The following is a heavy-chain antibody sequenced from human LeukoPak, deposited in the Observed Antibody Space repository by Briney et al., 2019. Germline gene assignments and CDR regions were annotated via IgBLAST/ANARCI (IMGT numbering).Heavy chain of an antibody. CDR2: INSDGSST. J-gene: IGHJ4*02. Sequence: GGSLRLSCAGSGFTLSSNWMHWVRQAPGKGLVWVSRINSDGSSTSYADSVKGRFTISRDNAKNTLYLQMNSLRAEDTAVYYCARGGAARPLDYWGQGTLVTVSS. CDR3: ARGGAARPLDY. V-gene: IGHV3-74*01. CDR1: GFTLSSNW. D-gene: IGHD6-6*01.